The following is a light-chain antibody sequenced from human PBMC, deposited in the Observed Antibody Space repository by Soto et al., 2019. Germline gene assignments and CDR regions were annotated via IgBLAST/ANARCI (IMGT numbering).Light chain of an antibody. J-gene: IGLJ1*01. CDR1: SSDVGVYNY. CDR2: DVS. Sequence: QSALTQPRSVSGSPGQSVTISCTGTSSDVGVYNYVSWYQQYPGKAPKIMIYDVSKRPSGVHDRFSGSKSDNTASLTISGLQAEDEADYYCCSYAGSYTFVFGIGTKV. CDR3: CSYAGSYTFV. V-gene: IGLV2-11*01.